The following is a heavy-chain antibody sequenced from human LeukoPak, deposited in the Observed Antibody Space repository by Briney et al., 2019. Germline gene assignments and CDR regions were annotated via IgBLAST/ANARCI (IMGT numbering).Heavy chain of an antibody. J-gene: IGHJ4*02. CDR2: IYSGGST. CDR1: GFTFSSYW. CDR3: ARKVPDSGSPFDY. D-gene: IGHD1-26*01. Sequence: GGSLRLSCAASGFTFSSYWMSWVRQAPGKGLEWVSVIYSGGSTYYADSVKGRFTISRDNSKNTLYLQMNSLRAEDTAVYYCARKVPDSGSPFDYWGQGTLVTVSS. V-gene: IGHV3-66*01.